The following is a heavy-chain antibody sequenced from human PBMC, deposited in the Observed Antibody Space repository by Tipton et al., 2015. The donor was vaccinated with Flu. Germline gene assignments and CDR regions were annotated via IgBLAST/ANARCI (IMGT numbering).Heavy chain of an antibody. D-gene: IGHD4-11*01. J-gene: IGHJ5*02. CDR3: ARRDYSNYVSEPKSWFDP. V-gene: IGHV4-31*03. Sequence: TLSLTCTVSGGSINNGGYYWSWIRQHPGKGLEWLAFIYYSGTEYYNPSLRSRLSISIDTSMNQFSLRLTSVTAADTAVYYCARRDYSNYVSEPKSWFDPWGQGILVTVSS. CDR1: GGSINNGGYY. CDR2: IYYSGTE.